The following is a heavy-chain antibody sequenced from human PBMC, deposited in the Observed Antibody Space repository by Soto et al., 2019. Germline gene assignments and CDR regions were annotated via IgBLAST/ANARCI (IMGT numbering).Heavy chain of an antibody. Sequence: PGGSLRLSCAASGFTFSSYGMHWVRQAPGKGLEWVAVIWYDGSNKYYADSVKGRFTISRDNSKNTLYLQMNSLRAEDTAVYYCARSGDTAMVTGYYYGMDVWGQGTTVTVSS. V-gene: IGHV3-33*01. CDR1: GFTFSSYG. J-gene: IGHJ6*02. CDR2: IWYDGSNK. D-gene: IGHD5-18*01. CDR3: ARSGDTAMVTGYYYGMDV.